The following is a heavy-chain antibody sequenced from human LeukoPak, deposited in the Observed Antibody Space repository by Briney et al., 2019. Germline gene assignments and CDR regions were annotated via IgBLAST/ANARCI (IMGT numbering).Heavy chain of an antibody. CDR1: GGSFSSGSYY. CDR3: ARWGGLLGYSVWDYYYYYMDV. Sequence: SETLSLTCTASGGSFSSGSYYWSWIRQPAGKGLEWIGRIYTSGSTNYNPSLKSRVTISVDPSKNQFSLKLSSVTAADTDVYYCARWGGLLGYSVWDYYYYYMDVWGKGTTVTVSS. J-gene: IGHJ6*03. CDR2: IYTSGST. V-gene: IGHV4-61*02. D-gene: IGHD3-16*01.